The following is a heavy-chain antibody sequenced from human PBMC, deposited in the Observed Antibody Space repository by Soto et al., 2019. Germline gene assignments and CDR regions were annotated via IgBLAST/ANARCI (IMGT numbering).Heavy chain of an antibody. CDR2: INHSGST. D-gene: IGHD2-21*02. V-gene: IGHV4-34*01. J-gene: IGHJ5*02. CDR1: GGSFSCYY. Sequence: PSETLSLTCAVYGGSFSCYYWSWIRQPPGKGLEWIGEINHSGSTNYNPSLKSRVTISVDTSKNQFSLKLSSVTAADTAVYYCARXGVVVVTANRGYNWFDPWGQGTLVTVSS. CDR3: ARXGVVVVTANRGYNWFDP.